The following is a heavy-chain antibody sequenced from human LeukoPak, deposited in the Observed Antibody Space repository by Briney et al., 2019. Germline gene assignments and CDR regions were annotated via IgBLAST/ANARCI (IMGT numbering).Heavy chain of an antibody. V-gene: IGHV1-2*02. D-gene: IGHD3-22*01. CDR3: ARDRPQHYYDSSGFCGFDP. CDR2: INPNSGGT. J-gene: IGHJ5*02. Sequence: ASVKVSCKASGYTFIAYYMYWVRQAPGQGLEWMGWINPNSGGTNYAQKFQGRVTMTRDTSISTAYMELSSLRSDDTAVYYCARDRPQHYYDSSGFCGFDPWGQGTLVTVSS. CDR1: GYTFIAYY.